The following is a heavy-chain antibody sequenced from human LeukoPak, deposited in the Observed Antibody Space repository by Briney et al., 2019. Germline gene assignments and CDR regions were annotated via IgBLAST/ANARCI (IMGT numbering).Heavy chain of an antibody. CDR1: GYPFTSYY. CDR2: ISAYNGDT. Sequence: GASVKVSCKASGYPFTSYYINWVRQAPGQGLEWMGWISAYNGDTNYAQNFQGRVTMTTDTSTDTAYMELRSLRSDDTAVYYCARDGLSYTNPNNWCDPWGQGTLVTVSS. J-gene: IGHJ5*02. D-gene: IGHD2-2*02. CDR3: ARDGLSYTNPNNWCDP. V-gene: IGHV1-18*01.